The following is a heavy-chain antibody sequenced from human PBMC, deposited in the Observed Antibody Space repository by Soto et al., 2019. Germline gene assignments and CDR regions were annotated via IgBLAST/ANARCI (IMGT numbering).Heavy chain of an antibody. Sequence: QVQLVESGGGLVKPGGSLRLSCAASGFTFSDYYMSWIRQAPGKGLEWVSYMSSSSSYTNYADSVKGRFTISRDNAKNSLYLQMNSLRAEDTAVYYCASVPSAFGLGVDVWGQGTTVTVSS. CDR1: GFTFSDYY. V-gene: IGHV3-11*05. CDR2: MSSSSSYT. J-gene: IGHJ6*02. CDR3: ASVPSAFGLGVDV. D-gene: IGHD3-3*01.